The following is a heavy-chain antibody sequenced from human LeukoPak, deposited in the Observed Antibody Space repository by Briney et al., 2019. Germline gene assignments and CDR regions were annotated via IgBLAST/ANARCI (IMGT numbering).Heavy chain of an antibody. CDR3: RSSSSSGFDY. CDR2: INHSGST. CDR1: GGSFSGYY. Sequence: SETLSLTCAVYGGSFSGYYWSWIRQPPGKGLEWIEEINHSGSTNYNPSLKSRVTISVDTSKNQFSLKLSSVTAADTAVYYCRSSSSSGFDYWGQGTLVTVSS. D-gene: IGHD6-6*01. V-gene: IGHV4-34*01. J-gene: IGHJ4*02.